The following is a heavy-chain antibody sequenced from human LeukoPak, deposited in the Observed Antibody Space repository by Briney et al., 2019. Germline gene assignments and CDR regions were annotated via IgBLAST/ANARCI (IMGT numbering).Heavy chain of an antibody. CDR3: ARGNIPDYGDYHNWFDP. CDR2: IYPTGNT. CDR1: GASVSTYY. Sequence: SETLSLTCTVSGASVSTYYWNWVRQPPGKGLEWIAYIYPTGNTKYNPSLESRVSISLDTSKNQFSLKLSSVTAADTAVYYCARGNIPDYGDYHNWFDPWGQGTPVTVSS. J-gene: IGHJ5*02. D-gene: IGHD4-17*01. V-gene: IGHV4-59*02.